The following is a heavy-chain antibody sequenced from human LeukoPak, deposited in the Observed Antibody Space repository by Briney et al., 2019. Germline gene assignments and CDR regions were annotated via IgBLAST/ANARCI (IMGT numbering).Heavy chain of an antibody. CDR2: IYHSGST. CDR3: ARAAPYYAFDI. V-gene: IGHV4-38-2*02. CDR1: GYSISSGYY. J-gene: IGHJ3*02. Sequence: SETLSLTCTVSGYSISSGYYWGWIRQPPGKGLEWIGSIYHSGSTYYNPSLKSRVTISIDTSKNQFSLKLSSVTAADTAVYYCARAAPYYAFDIWGQGTMVTVSS. D-gene: IGHD2-21*01.